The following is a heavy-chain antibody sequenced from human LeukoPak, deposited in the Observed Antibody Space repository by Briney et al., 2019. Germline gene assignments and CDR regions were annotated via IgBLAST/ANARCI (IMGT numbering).Heavy chain of an antibody. D-gene: IGHD3-16*01. CDR1: GYTFTGYY. CDR2: INPNSGGT. Sequence: GASVKVSCKASGYTFTGYYMHWVRQAPGQGLEWMGWINPNSGGTNYAQKFQGRVTMTRDTSISTAYMELSRLRSDDTAVYYCARDHKNWGRVSYFDYWGQGTLVTVSS. CDR3: ARDHKNWGRVSYFDY. J-gene: IGHJ4*02. V-gene: IGHV1-2*02.